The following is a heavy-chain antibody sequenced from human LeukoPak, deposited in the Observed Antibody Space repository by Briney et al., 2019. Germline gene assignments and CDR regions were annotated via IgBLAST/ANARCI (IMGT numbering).Heavy chain of an antibody. D-gene: IGHD5-24*01. Sequence: PGGSLRLSCAASGFTFSSYWMSWVRQAPGKGLEWVANIKQDGSEKYYVDSVKGRFTIARDNAKNSLYLQMNSLRAEDTAVYYCARGGVEMATIIYYYYYMDVWGKGTTVTISS. J-gene: IGHJ6*03. CDR2: IKQDGSEK. CDR3: ARGGVEMATIIYYYYYMDV. CDR1: GFTFSSYW. V-gene: IGHV3-7*01.